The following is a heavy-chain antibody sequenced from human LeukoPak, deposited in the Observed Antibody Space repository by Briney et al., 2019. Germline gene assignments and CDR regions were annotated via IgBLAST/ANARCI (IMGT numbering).Heavy chain of an antibody. V-gene: IGHV4-59*01. Sequence: SETLSLTCTVSGGSISSYHWSWIRQPPGTRLEWIGFISYSGSTNSNPSLKSRVAISIDTSENQFSLKLSSVTAADTAVYYCVRGNYDSRGYSNAFDIWGQGAMVTVSS. CDR1: GGSISSYH. CDR2: ISYSGST. D-gene: IGHD3-22*01. CDR3: VRGNYDSRGYSNAFDI. J-gene: IGHJ3*02.